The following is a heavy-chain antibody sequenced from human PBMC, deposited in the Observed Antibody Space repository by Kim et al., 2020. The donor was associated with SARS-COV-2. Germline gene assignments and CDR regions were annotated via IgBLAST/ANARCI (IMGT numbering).Heavy chain of an antibody. CDR2: IWHDGSNK. D-gene: IGHD2-15*01. Sequence: GGSLRLSCAASRFTFSSYGLHWVRQAPGKGLEWVAVIWHDGSNKYYADSVKGRFTISRDNSKNTLYLQMNNLRAEDTAVYYCAKERRKYCSGGSCHLEYWGQGTLVAVSS. CDR3: AKERRKYCSGGSCHLEY. V-gene: IGHV3-33*06. CDR1: RFTFSSYG. J-gene: IGHJ4*02.